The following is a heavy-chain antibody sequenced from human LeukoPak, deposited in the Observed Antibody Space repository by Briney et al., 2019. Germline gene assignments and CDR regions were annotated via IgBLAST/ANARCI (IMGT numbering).Heavy chain of an antibody. D-gene: IGHD2-21*01. CDR3: ARDHQHLCGDISCSYGMDV. CDR1: GGSISRYY. Sequence: PSETLSLTCSVSGGSISRYYWSWIRQSAGKGLEWIGRIHTSEGTIYNPSLKSRVTMSADTSKNQLSLKLRFATAADTAVYYCARDHQHLCGDISCSYGMDVWGRGTTVTVSS. CDR2: IHTSEGT. V-gene: IGHV4-4*07. J-gene: IGHJ6*02.